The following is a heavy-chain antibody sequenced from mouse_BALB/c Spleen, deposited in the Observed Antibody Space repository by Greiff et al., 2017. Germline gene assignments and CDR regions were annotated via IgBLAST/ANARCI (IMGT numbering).Heavy chain of an antibody. Sequence: QVQLQQSGAELVRPGVSVKISCKGSGYTFTDYAMHWVKQSHAKSLEWIGVISTYYGDASYNQKFKGKATMTVDKSSSTAYMELLSLTSEDSAVYYCARGYYGSSPYYAMDYWGQGTSVTVSS. CDR2: ISTYYGDA. J-gene: IGHJ4*01. V-gene: IGHV1S137*01. D-gene: IGHD1-1*01. CDR1: GYTFTDYA. CDR3: ARGYYGSSPYYAMDY.